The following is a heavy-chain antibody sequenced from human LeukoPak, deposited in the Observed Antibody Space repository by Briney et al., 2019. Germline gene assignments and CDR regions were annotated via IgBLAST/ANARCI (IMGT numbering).Heavy chain of an antibody. V-gene: IGHV4-34*01. D-gene: IGHD5-18*01. J-gene: IGHJ3*02. CDR3: ARPGVGSGRYGAFDI. Sequence: SETLSLTCAVYGGSFSGYYWSWIRQPPGKGLEWIGEINHSGSTNYNPSLRSRVTISIDTSKNQFSLKLSSVTAADTAVYYCARPGVGSGRYGAFDIWGQGTMVTVSS. CDR1: GGSFSGYY. CDR2: INHSGST.